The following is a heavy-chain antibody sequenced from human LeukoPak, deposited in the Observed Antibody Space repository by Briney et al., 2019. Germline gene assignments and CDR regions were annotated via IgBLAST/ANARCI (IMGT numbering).Heavy chain of an antibody. CDR2: IYYSGST. CDR3: ARRGLTYWYFDL. Sequence: SETLSLTCTVSGGSIYNRDYYWGWIRQPPGKGLEWIGSIYYSGSTHYNPSLKSRVTISVDTSKNQFSLKLSSVTAADTAVYYCARRGLTYWYFDLWGRGTLVTVSS. V-gene: IGHV4-39*01. J-gene: IGHJ2*01. CDR1: GGSIYNRDYY.